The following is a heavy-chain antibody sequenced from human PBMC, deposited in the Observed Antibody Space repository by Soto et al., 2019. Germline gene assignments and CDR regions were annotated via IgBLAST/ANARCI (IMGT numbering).Heavy chain of an antibody. Sequence: GGSLRLSCAASGFTLRSYGIHWVRQAPGKGPEWVAVISYDGSNKYYSESVKGRFPISRDNSKNTLSLQMNGLRAEDSAIYYCAKDTLHHSSDWFGSGYFYYGMDVWGQGTTVTVSS. V-gene: IGHV3-30*18. D-gene: IGHD6-19*01. CDR3: AKDTLHHSSDWFGSGYFYYGMDV. CDR2: ISYDGSNK. J-gene: IGHJ6*02. CDR1: GFTLRSYG.